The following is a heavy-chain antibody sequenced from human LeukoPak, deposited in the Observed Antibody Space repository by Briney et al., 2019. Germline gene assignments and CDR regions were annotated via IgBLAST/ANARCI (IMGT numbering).Heavy chain of an antibody. D-gene: IGHD1-14*01. V-gene: IGHV3-7*01. J-gene: IGHJ4*02. CDR2: IKQDGSEK. CDR1: RFTFSSYW. CDR3: ARSGRRYDFDY. Sequence: GGSLRLSCAASRFTFSSYWMSWVRQAPGKGLEWVGNIKQDGSEKYYVDSVKGRFTISRDNARNSLYLQMNSLRAEDTAVYYCARSGRRYDFDYWGQGNLVTVSS.